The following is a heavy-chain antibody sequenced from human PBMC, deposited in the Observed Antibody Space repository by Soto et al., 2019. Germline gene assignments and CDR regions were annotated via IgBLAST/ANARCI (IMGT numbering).Heavy chain of an antibody. CDR3: ARDLGYQTLDY. V-gene: IGHV3-7*01. CDR2: IKQDGSEK. D-gene: IGHD6-25*01. Sequence: EVQLVESGGGLVQPGGSLRLSCAASGLTFSSSGMSWARQAPGKGLEWVANIKQDGSEKYYLDSVKGRFTISRDNAKNSLYLQMNSLRAEDTAVYYCARDLGYQTLDYWGQGTLVTVSS. J-gene: IGHJ4*02. CDR1: GLTFSSSG.